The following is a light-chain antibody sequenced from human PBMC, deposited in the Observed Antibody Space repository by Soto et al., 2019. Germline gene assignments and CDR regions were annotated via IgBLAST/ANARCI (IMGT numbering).Light chain of an antibody. Sequence: QSVLTQPASVSGSPGQSITISCTGTSSDIGGYNFVSWYHQHPGKAPKLMIYEVSNRPSGVSNRFSGSKSGNTASLTISGLQAEDEADYYCSSYTSSRAYVFGIGTKVTVL. V-gene: IGLV2-14*01. CDR2: EVS. CDR3: SSYTSSRAYV. J-gene: IGLJ1*01. CDR1: SSDIGGYNF.